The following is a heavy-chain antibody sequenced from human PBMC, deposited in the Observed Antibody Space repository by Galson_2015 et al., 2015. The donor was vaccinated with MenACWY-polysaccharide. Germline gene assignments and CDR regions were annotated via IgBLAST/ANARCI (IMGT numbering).Heavy chain of an antibody. D-gene: IGHD3-10*01. CDR1: GFTFSNYW. V-gene: IGHV3-7*03. Sequence: SLRLSCAASGFTFSNYWMSWVRQAPGKGLEWVANIKQDGSEKYYVDSVKGRFTISRDNAKNSLYLRMNSLRAKDTAMYYCASQTWTGYFDYWGQGILVTVSS. J-gene: IGHJ4*02. CDR3: ASQTWTGYFDY. CDR2: IKQDGSEK.